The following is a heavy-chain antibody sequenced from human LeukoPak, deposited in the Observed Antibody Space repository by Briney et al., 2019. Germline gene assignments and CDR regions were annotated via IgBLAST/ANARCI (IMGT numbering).Heavy chain of an antibody. D-gene: IGHD4-11*01. CDR2: INHSGST. V-gene: IGHV4-34*01. J-gene: IGHJ4*02. CDR1: GGSFSGYY. Sequence: SETLSLTCAVYGGSFSGYYWSWIRQPPGKGLEWIGEINHSGSTNYNPSLKSRVTISVDTSKNQFSLKLSSVTAADTAVYYCARAVDYSKDFDYWGQGTLVTVSS. CDR3: ARAVDYSKDFDY.